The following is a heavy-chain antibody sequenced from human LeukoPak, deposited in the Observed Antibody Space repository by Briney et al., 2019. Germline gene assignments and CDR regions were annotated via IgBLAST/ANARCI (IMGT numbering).Heavy chain of an antibody. CDR1: GFTFDDYA. CDR2: ISWNSGSI. CDR3: AKDLSTQEGFDY. D-gene: IGHD1-1*01. Sequence: GRSLRLSCAASGFTFDDYAMHWVRQAPGKGLEWVSGISWNSGSIGYADSVKGRFTISRDNAKNSLYLQMNSLRAEDTALYYCAKDLSTQEGFDYWGQGTLVTVSS. J-gene: IGHJ4*02. V-gene: IGHV3-9*01.